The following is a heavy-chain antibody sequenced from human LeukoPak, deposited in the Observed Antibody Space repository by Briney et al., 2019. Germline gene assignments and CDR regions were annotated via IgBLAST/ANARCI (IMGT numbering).Heavy chain of an antibody. CDR3: GRNFEASSTWYIQY. CDR1: GASIHDDH. D-gene: IGHD2-2*01. Sequence: SETLSLTCTVSGASIHDDHFTWIRQPPERGLEWIGFVYYRGSAKYNPSLESRVTISVDTSKKQISLILKSVTAADTAVYYCGRNFEASSTWYIQYWGQGSLVTVSS. CDR2: VYYRGSA. J-gene: IGHJ1*01. V-gene: IGHV4-59*12.